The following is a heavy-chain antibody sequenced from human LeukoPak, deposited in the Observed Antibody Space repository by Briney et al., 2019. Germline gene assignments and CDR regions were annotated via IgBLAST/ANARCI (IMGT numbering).Heavy chain of an antibody. Sequence: SETLSLTCTVSGGSNSSYYWGWIRQPPGKGLEWIGYIYYSGSTNYNPSLKSRVTISVDTSKNQFSLKLSSVTAADTAVYYCARERGGGIYSYGPPRGVAFDIWGQGTMVTVSS. V-gene: IGHV4-59*01. CDR1: GGSNSSYY. J-gene: IGHJ3*02. CDR3: ARERGGGIYSYGPPRGVAFDI. CDR2: IYYSGST. D-gene: IGHD5-18*01.